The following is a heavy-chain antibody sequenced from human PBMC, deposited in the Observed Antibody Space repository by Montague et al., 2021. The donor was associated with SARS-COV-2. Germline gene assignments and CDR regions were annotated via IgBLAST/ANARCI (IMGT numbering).Heavy chain of an antibody. CDR1: GGSNSSGGYY. J-gene: IGHJ3*02. D-gene: IGHD3-9*01. Sequence: TLSLTCTVSGGSNSSGGYYWSWIRQHPGKGLEWIGYIYYSGSTYYNPSLKSRVTISVGTSKNQFSLKLSSVTAADTAVYYCARGRYFHWLLFALNDAFDIWGQGTMVTVSS. CDR2: IYYSGST. V-gene: IGHV4-31*03. CDR3: ARGRYFHWLLFALNDAFDI.